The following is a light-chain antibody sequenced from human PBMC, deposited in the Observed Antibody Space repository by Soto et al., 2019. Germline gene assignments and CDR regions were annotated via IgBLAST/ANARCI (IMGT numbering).Light chain of an antibody. CDR3: QQNKDWPGT. CDR1: QSVSYY. CDR2: DAS. Sequence: EILMTQSHSTLSVSPGERFSFSCIASQSVSYYLAWYQQKPGQAPRLLIYDASTRATGIPVRFSGSGSGTEFTLTISSLQSEDFGVYYCQQNKDWPGTFGQGTKVDIK. J-gene: IGKJ1*01. V-gene: IGKV3-15*01.